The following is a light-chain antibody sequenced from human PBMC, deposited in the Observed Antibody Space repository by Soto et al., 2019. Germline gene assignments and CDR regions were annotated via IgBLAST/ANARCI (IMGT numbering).Light chain of an antibody. CDR3: QQYFNLRT. V-gene: IGKV1-8*01. CDR1: QDIGTY. Sequence: AIQMTQSPSSLSASAGDRVTITCRASQDIGTYLVWYQQKPRKAPNLLIYSASTLHSGGPSRFSGSGAGTVFTLTISSLQSEDSATYYCQQYFNLRTFCQGTKVEVK. J-gene: IGKJ1*01. CDR2: SAS.